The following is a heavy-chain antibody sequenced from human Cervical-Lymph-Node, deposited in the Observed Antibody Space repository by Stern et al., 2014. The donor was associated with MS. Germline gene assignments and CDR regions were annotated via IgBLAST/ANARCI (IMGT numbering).Heavy chain of an antibody. CDR3: ARQIVRYFDY. V-gene: IGHV1-18*01. J-gene: IGHJ4*02. Sequence: QVQLVQSGAEVRKPGASVKVSCKASGYTFFNYGISWVRQAPGQGLEWMGWISGYSGSTNYAQKFQDRVTMTTETSTSTTYLELRSLRSDDTAVYYCARQIVRYFDYWGQGSLVTVSS. CDR2: ISGYSGST. CDR1: GYTFFNYG. D-gene: IGHD2/OR15-2a*01.